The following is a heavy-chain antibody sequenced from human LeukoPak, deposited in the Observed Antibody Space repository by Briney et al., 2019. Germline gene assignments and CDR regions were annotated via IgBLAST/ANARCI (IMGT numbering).Heavy chain of an antibody. CDR2: INQYGSEK. CDR1: GFTFNNYW. Sequence: GGSLRLSCAASGFTFNNYWMSWVRQAPGKGLEWVANINQYGSEKYYVGSVKGRFTISRDNAKNSLYLQMNSLRAEDTAVYYCARDRVTMVRGVRILDNYYYYMDVWGKGTTVTISS. D-gene: IGHD3-10*01. V-gene: IGHV3-7*01. J-gene: IGHJ6*03. CDR3: ARDRVTMVRGVRILDNYYYYMDV.